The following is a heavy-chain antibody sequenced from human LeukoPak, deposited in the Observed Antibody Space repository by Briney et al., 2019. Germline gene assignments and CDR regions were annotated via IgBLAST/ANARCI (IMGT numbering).Heavy chain of an antibody. V-gene: IGHV3-53*01. CDR1: GFTVSSDY. Sequence: GGSLRLSCAASGFTVSSDYMSWVRQAPGKGLERVSVIYSGGSTYYADSVKGRFTISRDNSKNTPYLQMNSLRAEDTAVYYCAREDILTGFDYWGQGTLVTASS. CDR3: AREDILTGFDY. D-gene: IGHD3-9*01. J-gene: IGHJ4*02. CDR2: IYSGGST.